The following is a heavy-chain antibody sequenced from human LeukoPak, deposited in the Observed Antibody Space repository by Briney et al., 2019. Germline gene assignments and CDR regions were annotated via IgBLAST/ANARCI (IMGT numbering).Heavy chain of an antibody. CDR1: GYTFTGYY. CDR2: INPNSGGT. Sequence: GASVKVSCKASGYTFTGYYMHWVRQAPGQGLEWMGWINPNSGGTNYAQKFQGRVTMTRDTSISTAYMELSRLRSDDTAVYYCARDRSGYDHLWFDPWGQGTLVTVSS. V-gene: IGHV1-2*02. CDR3: ARDRSGYDHLWFDP. D-gene: IGHD5-12*01. J-gene: IGHJ5*02.